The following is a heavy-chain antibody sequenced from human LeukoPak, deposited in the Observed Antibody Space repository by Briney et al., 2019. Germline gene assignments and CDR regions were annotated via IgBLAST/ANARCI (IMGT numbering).Heavy chain of an antibody. Sequence: SETLSLTCTVSGGSISSGGYYWSWIRQHPGKGLEWIGYIYYSGSTYYNPSLKSRVTISVDTSKNPFSLKLSSVTAADTAVYYCARAGYGSGSYQFDYWGQGTLVTVSS. D-gene: IGHD3-10*01. CDR3: ARAGYGSGSYQFDY. CDR1: GGSISSGGYY. V-gene: IGHV4-31*03. J-gene: IGHJ4*02. CDR2: IYYSGST.